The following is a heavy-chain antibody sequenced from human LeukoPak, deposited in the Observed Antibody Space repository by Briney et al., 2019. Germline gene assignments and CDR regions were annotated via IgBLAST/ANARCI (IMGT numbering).Heavy chain of an antibody. CDR1: GFAFSAYW. V-gene: IGHV3-74*01. D-gene: IGHD3-16*01. CDR3: VRDLILVWTPGDDFDF. J-gene: IGHJ4*02. Sequence: TGGSLRLSCAASGFAFSAYWMHWVRQAPGKGLEWVSRIIEDATTITYADSVKGRFIISRDNSKKSLYLQMNNLRAEDTAVYYCVRDLILVWTPGDDFDFWGQGTLVIVSS. CDR2: IIEDATTI.